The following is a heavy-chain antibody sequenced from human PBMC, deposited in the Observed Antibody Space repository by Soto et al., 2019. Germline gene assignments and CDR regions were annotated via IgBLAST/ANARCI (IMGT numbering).Heavy chain of an antibody. D-gene: IGHD3-9*01. J-gene: IGHJ4*02. V-gene: IGHV4-34*01. CDR1: GGSFSGYY. Sequence: SETLSLTCAVYGGSFSGYYWSWIRQPPGKGLEWIGEINHSGSTNYNPSLKSRVTISVDTSKNQFSLKLSSVTAADTAVYYCARVHRDDILTGPLGGPEYYFDYWGQGTLVTVSS. CDR2: INHSGST. CDR3: ARVHRDDILTGPLGGPEYYFDY.